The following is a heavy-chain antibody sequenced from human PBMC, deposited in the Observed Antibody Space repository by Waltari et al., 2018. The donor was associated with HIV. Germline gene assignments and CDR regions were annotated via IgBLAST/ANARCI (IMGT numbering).Heavy chain of an antibody. CDR1: CSSIRTSSHY. Sequence: QLQLQESAPGLVNPSEPLSLPFTVFCSSIRTSSHYWGWIRHPPGQGLEWIGSIYYSGSTYYNPSLKSRVTISVDTSKNQFSLKLSSVTAADTAVYYCATYCSGGSCPCDYWGQGTLVTVSS. CDR2: IYYSGST. D-gene: IGHD2-15*01. CDR3: ATYCSGGSCPCDY. J-gene: IGHJ4*02. V-gene: IGHV4-39*01.